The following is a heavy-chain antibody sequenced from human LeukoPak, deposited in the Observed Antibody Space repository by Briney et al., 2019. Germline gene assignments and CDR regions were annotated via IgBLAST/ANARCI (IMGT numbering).Heavy chain of an antibody. V-gene: IGHV5-51*01. Sequence: GESLKISCKGSGYSFTSYWIGWVRQMPGKGLEWMGIIYPGDSDTRYSPSFQGQVTFSADKSISTAYLQWSSLKAPDTAMYYCARLFMYCSGGSCYPDYWGQGTLVTVSS. CDR2: IYPGDSDT. CDR1: GYSFTSYW. J-gene: IGHJ4*02. D-gene: IGHD2-15*01. CDR3: ARLFMYCSGGSCYPDY.